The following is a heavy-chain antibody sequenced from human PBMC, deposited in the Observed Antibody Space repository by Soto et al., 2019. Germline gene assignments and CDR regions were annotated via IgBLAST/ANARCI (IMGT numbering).Heavy chain of an antibody. Sequence: PGGSLRLSCAASGFTFSSYGMHWVRQAPGKGLEWVAVISYDGSNKYYADSVKGRFTISRDNSKNTLYLQMNSLRAEDTAVYYCAKDLIRFDDFWSGAGVLYYYYYGMDVWGQGTTVTVSS. D-gene: IGHD3-3*01. CDR2: ISYDGSNK. V-gene: IGHV3-30*18. J-gene: IGHJ6*02. CDR1: GFTFSSYG. CDR3: AKDLIRFDDFWSGAGVLYYYYYGMDV.